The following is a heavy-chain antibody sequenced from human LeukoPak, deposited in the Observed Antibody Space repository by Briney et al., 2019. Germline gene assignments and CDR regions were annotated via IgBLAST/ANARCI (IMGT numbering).Heavy chain of an antibody. CDR3: ARASTVTTYNWFDP. CDR1: GGSFSGYY. J-gene: IGHJ5*02. Sequence: PSETLSLTCAVHGGSFSGYYWSWIRQPPGKGLEWIGEINHSGSTNYNPSLKSRVTISVDTSKNQFSLKLSSVTAADTAVYYCARASTVTTYNWFDPWGQGTLVTVSS. V-gene: IGHV4-34*01. CDR2: INHSGST. D-gene: IGHD4-17*01.